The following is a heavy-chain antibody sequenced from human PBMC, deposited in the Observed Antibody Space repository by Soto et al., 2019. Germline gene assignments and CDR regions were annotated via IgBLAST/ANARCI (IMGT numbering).Heavy chain of an antibody. Sequence: GASVKVSCKASGYTFTSYAMNWVRQAPGQGLEWMGWINTNTGNPTYAQGFTGRFIFSLDTSVSTAYLQICSLKAEDTAVYYCARGPTKTYYDILTGANWFDPWGQGTLVTVSS. CDR1: GYTFTSYA. D-gene: IGHD3-9*01. CDR3: ARGPTKTYYDILTGANWFDP. CDR2: INTNTGNP. J-gene: IGHJ5*02. V-gene: IGHV7-4-1*01.